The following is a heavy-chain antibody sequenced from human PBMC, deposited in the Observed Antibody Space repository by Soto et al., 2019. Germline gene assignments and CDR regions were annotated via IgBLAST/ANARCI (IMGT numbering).Heavy chain of an antibody. CDR1: GFTFSGSA. D-gene: IGHD1-7*01. CDR3: TRPRDLELRSGYYYYGMDV. Sequence: GGSLRLSCAASGFTFSGSAMHWVRQASGKGLEWVGRIRSEANSYATAYAASVKGRFTISRDDSKNTAYLQMNSLKTEDTAVYYCTRPRDLELRSGYYYYGMDVWGQGTTVTVSS. J-gene: IGHJ6*02. V-gene: IGHV3-73*01. CDR2: IRSEANSYAT.